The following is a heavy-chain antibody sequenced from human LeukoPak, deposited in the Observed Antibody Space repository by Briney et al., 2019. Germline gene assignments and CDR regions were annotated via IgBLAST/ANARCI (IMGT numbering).Heavy chain of an antibody. D-gene: IGHD4-23*01. J-gene: IGHJ4*02. CDR1: GDSVSSNSVT. Sequence: SQTLSLTCAISGDSVSSNSVTWNWIRQSPSRGLEWPGRTYYRSTWYNDYAVSVRGRITVNPDTSKNQFSLHLNSVTPEDTAVYYCARARNGGDSGLFYFDFWGQGTLVTVSS. CDR2: TYYRSTWYN. CDR3: ARARNGGDSGLFYFDF. V-gene: IGHV6-1*01.